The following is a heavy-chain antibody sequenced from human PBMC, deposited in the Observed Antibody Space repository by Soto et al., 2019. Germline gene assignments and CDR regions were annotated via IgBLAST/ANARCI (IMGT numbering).Heavy chain of an antibody. J-gene: IGHJ4*02. CDR3: ARDQPGYSYGYGLGY. CDR1: GFPFSSYS. V-gene: IGHV3-21*01. Sequence: GGSLRLSCAASGFPFSSYSMNWVRQTPGKGLEWVSSISSSSSYMYYADSVKGRFTISRDNAKNSLYLQMNSLRAEDTAVYYCARDQPGYSYGYGLGYWGQGTLVTVSS. CDR2: ISSSSSYM. D-gene: IGHD5-18*01.